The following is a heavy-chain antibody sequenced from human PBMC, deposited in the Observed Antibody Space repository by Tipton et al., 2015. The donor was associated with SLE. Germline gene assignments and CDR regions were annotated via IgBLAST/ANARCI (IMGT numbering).Heavy chain of an antibody. Sequence: TLSLTCTVSGDSISSESHYWVWIRQSPGKGLEWIGSIFYRGATYYNPSLKSRVTISVDTSKNQFSLRLTSVTAADSAVYYCAREVYGRFPIWGQGALVTVSS. J-gene: IGHJ4*02. CDR3: AREVYGRFPI. V-gene: IGHV4-39*07. CDR1: GDSISSESHY. D-gene: IGHD3-10*01. CDR2: IFYRGAT.